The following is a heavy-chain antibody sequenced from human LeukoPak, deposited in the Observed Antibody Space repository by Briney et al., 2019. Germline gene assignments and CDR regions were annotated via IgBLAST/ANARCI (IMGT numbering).Heavy chain of an antibody. CDR1: GGSISSYY. CDR2: IYYSGST. V-gene: IGHV4-59*08. J-gene: IGHJ6*02. Sequence: PSETPSLTCTVCGGSISSYYWSWIRQPPGKGLEWIGYIYYSGSTNYNPSLKSRVTISVDTSKNQFSLKLSSVTAADTAVYYCARPKSAVTTQPYYYHGMDVWGQGTTVTVSS. D-gene: IGHD4-17*01. CDR3: ARPKSAVTTQPYYYHGMDV.